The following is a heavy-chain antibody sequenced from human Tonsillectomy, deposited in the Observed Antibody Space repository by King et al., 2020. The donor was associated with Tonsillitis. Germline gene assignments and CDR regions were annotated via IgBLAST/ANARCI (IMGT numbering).Heavy chain of an antibody. D-gene: IGHD3-10*01. CDR3: ARAAVNYGSGTPRSFDY. CDR2: IIRVFGTA. V-gene: IGHV1-69*01. CDR1: GGSFSNYA. J-gene: IGHJ4*02. Sequence: VQLVQSGAEVKKPGSSVKVSCKASGGSFSNYAISWVRQAPGQGLEWMGGIIRVFGTANYAQKFQNRLTITADDSTSIAYMELRSLRSEDTAVYYCARAAVNYGSGTPRSFDYWGQGTLLTVSS.